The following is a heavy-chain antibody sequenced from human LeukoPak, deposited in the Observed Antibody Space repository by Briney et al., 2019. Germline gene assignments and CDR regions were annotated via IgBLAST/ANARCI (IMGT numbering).Heavy chain of an antibody. D-gene: IGHD6-19*01. J-gene: IGHJ4*02. CDR3: AKDGGAYSSGWYPT. V-gene: IGHV3-9*01. CDR1: GSTFDDYA. Sequence: GGSLRLSCAASGSTFDDYAMHWVRQAPGKGLEWVSGISWNSGSIGYADSVKGRFTISRDNAKNSLYLQMNSLRAEDTALYYCAKDGGAYSSGWYPTWGQGTLVTVSS. CDR2: ISWNSGSI.